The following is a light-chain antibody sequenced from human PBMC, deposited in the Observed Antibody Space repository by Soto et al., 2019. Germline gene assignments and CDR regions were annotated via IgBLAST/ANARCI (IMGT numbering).Light chain of an antibody. CDR3: QQHYSTPWT. CDR2: WAS. V-gene: IGKV4-1*01. Sequence: VVAQCPDVLASRRAGRPPLNGKSSQSALYSSNNKNCLAWYQQKLGQPPKLLIRWASTRESGVPDRFSGSGSGTDFTLSISSLQAEDVAVYYCQQHYSTPWTFGQGTKVDIK. J-gene: IGKJ1*01. CDR1: QSALYSSNNKNC.